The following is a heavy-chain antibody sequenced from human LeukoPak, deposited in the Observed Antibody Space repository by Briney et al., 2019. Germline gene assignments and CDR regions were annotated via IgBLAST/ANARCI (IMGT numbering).Heavy chain of an antibody. CDR3: AKRPRIAAARDGSWFDP. J-gene: IGHJ5*02. V-gene: IGHV3-23*01. CDR1: GFTFSNFA. CDR2: ISGTGGST. Sequence: GGSLRLSCAASGFTFSNFAMSWVRQAPGKGLEWVSAISGTGGSTYYADSVKGRFTISRDNSKNTLYLQMNSLRAEDTAVYYCAKRPRIAAARDGSWFDPWGQGTLVTVSS. D-gene: IGHD6-13*01.